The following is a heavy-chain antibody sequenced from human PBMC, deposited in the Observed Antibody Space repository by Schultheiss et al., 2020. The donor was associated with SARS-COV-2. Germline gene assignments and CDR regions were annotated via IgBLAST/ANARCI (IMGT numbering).Heavy chain of an antibody. CDR3: ASSRAAEKLYYYYYYGMDV. D-gene: IGHD2/OR15-2a*01. Sequence: SQTLSLTCAVYGGSFSGYYWSWIRQPPGKGLEWIGEINHSGGTNYNPSLKSRVTISVDTSKNQFSLKLSSVTAADTAVYYCASSRAAEKLYYYYYYGMDVWGQGTTVTVSS. CDR2: INHSGGT. J-gene: IGHJ6*02. CDR1: GGSFSGYY. V-gene: IGHV4-34*01.